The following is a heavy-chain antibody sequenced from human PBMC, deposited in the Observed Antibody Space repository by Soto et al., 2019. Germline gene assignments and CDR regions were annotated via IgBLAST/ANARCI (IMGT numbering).Heavy chain of an antibody. D-gene: IGHD3-9*01. CDR3: AARNQIYCLGY. J-gene: IGHJ4*02. V-gene: IGHV4-34*01. Sequence: SETLSLTCAVYVGSFSGYYWSWIRQPPGKGLEWIGEINHSGSTNYNPSLKSRVTISVDTSKNQFSLKLSSVTAADTAVHYCAARNQIYCLGYWGQGTLVTVSS. CDR2: INHSGST. CDR1: VGSFSGYY.